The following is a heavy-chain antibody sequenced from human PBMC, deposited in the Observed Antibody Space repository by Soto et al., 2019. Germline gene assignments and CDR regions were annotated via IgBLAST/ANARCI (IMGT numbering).Heavy chain of an antibody. CDR3: ARDIVGSTTVYFDF. V-gene: IGHV1-18*04. Sequence: ASVKVSCKASGYSFLTHGISWVRQAPGQGLEWMGWISTYNGHTNYARKFQGRVSLTTDTSSNTAYMHLTGLRSDDTAVYYCARDIVGSTTVYFDFWGQGTLVTVYS. D-gene: IGHD1-26*01. CDR1: GYSFLTHG. J-gene: IGHJ4*02. CDR2: ISTYNGHT.